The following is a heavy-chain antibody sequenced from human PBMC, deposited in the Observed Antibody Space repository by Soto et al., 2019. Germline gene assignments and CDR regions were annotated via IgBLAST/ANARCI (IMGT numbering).Heavy chain of an antibody. V-gene: IGHV4-30-2*01. D-gene: IGHD3-22*01. J-gene: IGHJ4*02. Sequence: SETLSLTCAVSGGSISSGGYSWSWIRQPPGKGLEWIGYIYHSGSTYYNPSLKSRVTISVDRSKNQFSLKLSSVTAADTAMYYCARDLLSDRSTYHKGADCWGQGTQVTVSS. CDR1: GGSISSGGYS. CDR3: ARDLLSDRSTYHKGADC. CDR2: IYHSGST.